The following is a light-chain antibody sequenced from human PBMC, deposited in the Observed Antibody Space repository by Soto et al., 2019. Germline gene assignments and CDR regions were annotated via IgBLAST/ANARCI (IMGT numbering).Light chain of an antibody. CDR1: SSDVGAYNF. CDR2: DVS. CDR3: GSYTTSSNYV. V-gene: IGLV2-14*03. J-gene: IGLJ1*01. Sequence: QPALTQPASVSGSPGLSITISCTGTSSDVGAYNFVSWYRQHPDKAPKLMIFDVSNRPSGVSNRFSGSKSGNTASLTISGLQSEDEAEYYCGSYTTSSNYVFGTGTKVTVL.